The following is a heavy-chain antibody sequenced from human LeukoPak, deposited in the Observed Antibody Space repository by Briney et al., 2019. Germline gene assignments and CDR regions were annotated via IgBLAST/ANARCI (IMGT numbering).Heavy chain of an antibody. V-gene: IGHV4-30-2*01. CDR1: GGSISSGGYS. J-gene: IGHJ4*02. CDR2: IYHSGST. D-gene: IGHD3-10*01. Sequence: PSETLSLTCAVSGGSISSGGYSWSWIRQPPGKGLEWIGYIYHSGSTYYNPSLKSRVTISVDRSKNQFSLKLSSVTAADTAVHYCARVREEGYYFDYWGQGTLVTVSS. CDR3: ARVREEGYYFDY.